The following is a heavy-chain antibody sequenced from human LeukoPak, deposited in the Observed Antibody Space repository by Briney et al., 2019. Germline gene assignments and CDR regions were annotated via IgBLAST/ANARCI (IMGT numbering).Heavy chain of an antibody. Sequence: TPTLSPTRTLAGGSISNYYWSWVRQPPGKGLEWIGYIYYRGTTTNNPSLKTRVTISVDTPKNQFTSKLSSVTPAHTAVYYCARHREGVLDIWGQGTMVTVSS. CDR1: GGSISNYY. D-gene: IGHD1-26*01. V-gene: IGHV4-59*08. J-gene: IGHJ3*02. CDR3: ARHREGVLDI. CDR2: IYYRGTT.